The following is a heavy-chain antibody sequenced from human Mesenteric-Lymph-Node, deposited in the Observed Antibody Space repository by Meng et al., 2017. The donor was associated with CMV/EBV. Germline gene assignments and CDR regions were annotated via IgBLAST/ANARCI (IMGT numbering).Heavy chain of an antibody. CDR2: IYYSGST. CDR3: ARYSGSWYRGAFDI. J-gene: IGHJ3*02. CDR1: GGSVSSGSYY. D-gene: IGHD6-13*01. V-gene: IGHV4-61*01. Sequence: SETLSLTCTVSGGSVSSGSYYWSWILQPPGKGLEWIGYIYYSGSTNYNPSLKSRVTISVDTSKNQFSLKLSSVTAADTAVYYCARYSGSWYRGAFDIWGQGTMVTVSS.